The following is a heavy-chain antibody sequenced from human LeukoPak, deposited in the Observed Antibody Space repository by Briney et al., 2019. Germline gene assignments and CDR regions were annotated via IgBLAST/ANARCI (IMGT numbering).Heavy chain of an antibody. CDR2: INWNGGST. CDR1: GFTFDDYG. V-gene: IGHV3-20*04. D-gene: IGHD2-15*01. J-gene: IGHJ4*02. Sequence: GGSLRLSCAASGFTFDDYGMSWVRQAPGKGLEWVSGINWNGGSTGYADSVKGRFTISRDNAKNSLYLQMNSLRAEDTALYYCARGGAGPIVVVVAATIDYWGQGTLVTVSS. CDR3: ARGGAGPIVVVVAATIDY.